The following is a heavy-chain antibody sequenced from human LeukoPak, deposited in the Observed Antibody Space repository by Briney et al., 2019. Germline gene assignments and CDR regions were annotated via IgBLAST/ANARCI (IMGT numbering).Heavy chain of an antibody. CDR1: GYTFTDYF. Sequence: GASVKVSCKASGYTFTDYFIHWVRQAPGQGLEWMGWINPNSGGTKYAQKFQGRFIMTRDTSISTAYMELSSLRSDDTAVFYCARDPSQGYGNWGQGTLVTVSS. CDR3: ARDPSQGYGN. V-gene: IGHV1-2*02. J-gene: IGHJ4*02. D-gene: IGHD4-17*01. CDR2: INPNSGGT.